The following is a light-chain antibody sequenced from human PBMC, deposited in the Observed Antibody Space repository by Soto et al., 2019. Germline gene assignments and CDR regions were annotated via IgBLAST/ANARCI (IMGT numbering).Light chain of an antibody. CDR1: SGSVSTTHD. J-gene: IGLJ3*02. V-gene: IGLV8-61*01. CDR3: VLYMRGDSNLV. CDR2: ETN. Sequence: QTVVTQEPSFSVSPGRTVTLTCGLSSGSVSTTHDPSWQQQTPGQPPRTLIYETNTRSTGVPDRFPGSILGNKAARTITGANADDEAIYYYVLYMRGDSNLVFGGGTKLTVL.